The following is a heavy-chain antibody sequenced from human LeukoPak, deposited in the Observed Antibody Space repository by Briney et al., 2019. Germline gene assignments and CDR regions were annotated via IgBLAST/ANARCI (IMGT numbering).Heavy chain of an antibody. D-gene: IGHD6-19*01. CDR3: ARGQWLVDY. Sequence: SETLSLTCTVSGAPITRYYWSWIRQPPGKGLEWIGEINHSGSTNYNPSLKSRVTISVDTSKNQFSLKLSSVTAADTAVYYCARGQWLVDYWGQGTLVTVSS. CDR2: INHSGST. J-gene: IGHJ4*02. CDR1: GAPITRYY. V-gene: IGHV4-34*01.